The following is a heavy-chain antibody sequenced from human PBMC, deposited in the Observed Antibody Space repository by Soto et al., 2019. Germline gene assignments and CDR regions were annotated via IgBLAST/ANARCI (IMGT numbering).Heavy chain of an antibody. Sequence: SATLSLTCAVSGGSMSSGGYSWSWIRQPPGKGLEWIGYIYHNGSPYYNPSLKSRVTISVDRSKNQFSLKLSSVTAADTAVYYCARVPDVWGQGTTVTVSS. CDR2: IYHNGSP. V-gene: IGHV4-30-2*01. CDR1: GGSMSSGGYS. J-gene: IGHJ6*02. CDR3: ARVPDV.